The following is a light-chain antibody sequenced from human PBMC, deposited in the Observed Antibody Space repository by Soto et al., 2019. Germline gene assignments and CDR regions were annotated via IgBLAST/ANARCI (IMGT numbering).Light chain of an antibody. CDR1: QSLLHSNGYNY. J-gene: IGKJ1*01. V-gene: IGKV2-28*01. CDR2: LGS. CDR3: MQALQTPRT. Sequence: DLVMTQSPLSLPVTPGEPASISCRSSQSLLHSNGYNYLDWYLQKPGQSPQLLIYLGSNRASGVPDRFSGSGSGTDFTLKISRVEADDVGVYYCMQALQTPRTFGPWTKVEIK.